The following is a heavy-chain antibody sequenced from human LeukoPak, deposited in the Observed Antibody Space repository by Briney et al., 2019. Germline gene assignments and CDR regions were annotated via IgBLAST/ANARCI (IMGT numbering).Heavy chain of an antibody. CDR1: GYTFTSYA. Sequence: GASVKVSCKASGYTFTSYAMHWVRQAPGQRLEWMGWINAGNGNTKYSQKFQGRVTITRDTSASTACMELSSLRSEDTAVYYCARRVVVPAAIVDWFDPWGQGTLVTVSS. V-gene: IGHV1-3*01. D-gene: IGHD2-2*01. J-gene: IGHJ5*02. CDR2: INAGNGNT. CDR3: ARRVVVPAAIVDWFDP.